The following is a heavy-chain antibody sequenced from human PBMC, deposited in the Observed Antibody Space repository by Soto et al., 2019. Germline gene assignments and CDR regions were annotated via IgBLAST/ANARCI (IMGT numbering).Heavy chain of an antibody. CDR2: IFAGGGST. CDR1: GFTFSNYA. Sequence: LRLSCAPSGFTFSNYAMFWVRQAPGKGLEWVSTIFAGGGSTYYADSVKGRFTISRDNSKNILFLQMDSLRAEDTAVYFCAKDLIRGDGYIDFDYWGQGTLVTVSS. CDR3: AKDLIRGDGYIDFDY. V-gene: IGHV3-23*01. J-gene: IGHJ4*02. D-gene: IGHD3-10*01.